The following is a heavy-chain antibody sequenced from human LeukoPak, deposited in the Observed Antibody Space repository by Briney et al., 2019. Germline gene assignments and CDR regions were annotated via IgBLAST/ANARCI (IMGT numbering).Heavy chain of an antibody. Sequence: GGSLRLSCAVSGFTFSSYGMNWPRQAPGKGLEWVSFISSGSRSIYYADSVKGRFTISRDNAKNSLYLQMNSLRTEDTAVYYCVTDTSMGGLFDYWGQGTLVTVSS. CDR1: GFTFSSYG. CDR2: ISSGSRSI. D-gene: IGHD5-18*01. CDR3: VTDTSMGGLFDY. J-gene: IGHJ4*02. V-gene: IGHV3-21*01.